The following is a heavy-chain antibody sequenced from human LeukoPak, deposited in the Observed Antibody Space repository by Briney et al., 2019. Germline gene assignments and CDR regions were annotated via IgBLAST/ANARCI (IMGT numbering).Heavy chain of an antibody. CDR3: ANRGRYYFDY. CDR1: GFTFSSYG. V-gene: IGHV3-23*01. Sequence: GGSLRLSCAASGFTFSSYGMGWVRQSPGKGLEWVATIGTVVGNTYHADSVKGRFTISRDNSKNTLYLQMNSLRAEDTAVYYCANRGRYYFDYWGQGTLVTVSS. CDR2: IGTVVGNT. J-gene: IGHJ4*02. D-gene: IGHD3-10*01.